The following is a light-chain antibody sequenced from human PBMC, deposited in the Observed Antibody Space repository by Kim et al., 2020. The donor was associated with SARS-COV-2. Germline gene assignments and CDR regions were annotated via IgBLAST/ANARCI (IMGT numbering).Light chain of an antibody. CDR3: QQAYTFPLT. CDR1: ENINNW. V-gene: IGKV1-12*01. CDR2: AGS. Sequence: DVHMTQSPSSVSASVGDRVTITCRASENINNWVAWYQQKPGKAPELLIYAGSSLQSGVPSRFSGSGFGTHFTLTISSLQPEDFAAYYCQQAYTFPLTLGGGTKLEI. J-gene: IGKJ4*01.